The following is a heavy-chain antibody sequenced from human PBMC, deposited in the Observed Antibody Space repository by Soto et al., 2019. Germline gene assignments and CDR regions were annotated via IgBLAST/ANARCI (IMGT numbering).Heavy chain of an antibody. D-gene: IGHD3-22*01. CDR2: ISGSGSTI. J-gene: IGHJ4*02. Sequence: LRLSCAASGFTFSSYAVSWVRQAPGKGPEWISSISGSGSTIYYADSVKGRFTISRDNSKNTLYLQMSSLRAEDTAVYYCAKVFYYYDSSGYYYFDYWGQGTLVTVSS. CDR3: AKVFYYYDSSGYYYFDY. V-gene: IGHV3-23*01. CDR1: GFTFSSYA.